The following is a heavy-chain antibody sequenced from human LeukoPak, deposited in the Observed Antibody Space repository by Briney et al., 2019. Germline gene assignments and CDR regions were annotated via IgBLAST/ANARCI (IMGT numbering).Heavy chain of an antibody. D-gene: IGHD3-10*01. CDR1: GGTFSSYA. CDR3: ARSGRSSLEVAFDI. V-gene: IGHV1-69*06. J-gene: IGHJ3*02. CDR2: LIPIFGTA. Sequence: SVKVSCKASGGTFSSYAISWVRQAPGQGLEWMGGLIPIFGTANYAQKFQGRVTITADKSTSTAYMELSSLRSEDTAVYYCARSGRSSLEVAFDIWGQGTMVTVSS.